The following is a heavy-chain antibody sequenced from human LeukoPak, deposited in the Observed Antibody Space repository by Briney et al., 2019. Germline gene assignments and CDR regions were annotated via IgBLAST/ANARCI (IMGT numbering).Heavy chain of an antibody. Sequence: ASVKVSCKASGYTFTSYDINWVRQATGQGLEWMGWMNPNSGNTGYAQKFQGRVTMTRDTSTSTVYMELSSLRSEDTAVYYCARDQGYYDFWSGYVRGHNWFDPWGQGTLVTVSS. CDR3: ARDQGYYDFWSGYVRGHNWFDP. CDR2: MNPNSGNT. J-gene: IGHJ5*02. D-gene: IGHD3-3*01. V-gene: IGHV1-8*01. CDR1: GYTFTSYD.